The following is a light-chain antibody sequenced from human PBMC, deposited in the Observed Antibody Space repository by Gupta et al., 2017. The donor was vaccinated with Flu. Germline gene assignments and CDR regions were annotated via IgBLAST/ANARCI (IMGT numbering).Light chain of an antibody. V-gene: IGKV1-33*01. J-gene: IGKJ3*01. CDR1: EDISKY. Sequence: SLSASVGDRVAITCQANEDISKYWNWYQQKPGKAPKLLIYDASNLETGVPSRFSGTGSGIEFTLTISSLQAEDTATYYGQQYDYGPHFTFGPGTKVDVK. CDR3: QQYDYGPHFT. CDR2: DAS.